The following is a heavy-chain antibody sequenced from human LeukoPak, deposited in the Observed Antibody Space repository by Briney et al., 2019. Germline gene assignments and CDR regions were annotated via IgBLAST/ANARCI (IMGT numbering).Heavy chain of an antibody. D-gene: IGHD3-10*01. V-gene: IGHV4-34*01. CDR2: INHSGST. CDR1: GGPFSGYY. CDR3: ARGRDFYGSGSYWNY. Sequence: PSEALSVTCAVYGGPFSGYYWSWIRQPPGKGLEWIGEINHSGSTNYNPSLKSRVTISVDTSKNQFSLKLSSVTAADTAVYYCARGRDFYGSGSYWNYWGQGTLVTVSS. J-gene: IGHJ4*02.